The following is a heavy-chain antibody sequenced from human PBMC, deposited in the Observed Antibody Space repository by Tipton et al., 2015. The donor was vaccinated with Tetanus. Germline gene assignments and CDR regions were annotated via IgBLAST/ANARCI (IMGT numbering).Heavy chain of an antibody. J-gene: IGHJ4*01. CDR2: IPPIFGTT. Sequence: QSGAEVKKPGSSVKVSCKASGGTFTSYAFSWVRQAPGQGLEWMGTIPPIFGTTNYAQKFQGRVTITADKSTRTVYMELSSLRSGDTAIYYCARDYDGSEPYDYWGQGTLVTVSS. V-gene: IGHV1-69*06. CDR3: ARDYDGSEPYDY. CDR1: GGTFTSYA. D-gene: IGHD3-10*01.